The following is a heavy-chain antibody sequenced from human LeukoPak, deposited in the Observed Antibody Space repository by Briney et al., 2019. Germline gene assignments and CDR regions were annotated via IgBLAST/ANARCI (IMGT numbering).Heavy chain of an antibody. J-gene: IGHJ6*03. CDR3: AIAAAGTYYYYYYMDV. CDR2: IYYSGST. CDR1: GGSISSYY. V-gene: IGHV4-59*12. D-gene: IGHD6-13*01. Sequence: SETLSLTCTVSGGSISSYYWSWIRQPPGKGLEWIGYIYYSGSTNYNPSLKSRVTISVDTSKNQFSLKLSSVTAADTAVYYCAIAAAGTYYYYYYMDVWGKGTTVTVSS.